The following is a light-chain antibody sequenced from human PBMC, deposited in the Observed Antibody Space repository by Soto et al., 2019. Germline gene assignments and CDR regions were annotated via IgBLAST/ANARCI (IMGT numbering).Light chain of an antibody. CDR2: KAS. J-gene: IGKJ1*01. CDR1: QSIRSW. V-gene: IGKV1-5*03. CDR3: QHYNTYPWT. Sequence: DIKMTQSPSILSASVGDRVTITCRASQSIRSWLAWYQQKPGKAPNLLIHKASHLESGVPSRFSVSGSGTEFTLTISSLQPGDFATYYCQHYNTYPWTFGQGTQVDNK.